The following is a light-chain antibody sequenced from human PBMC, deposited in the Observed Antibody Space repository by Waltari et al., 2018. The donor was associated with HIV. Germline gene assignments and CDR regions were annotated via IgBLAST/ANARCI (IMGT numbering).Light chain of an antibody. Sequence: QSALTQPASVSGPLGQSITISCTGSSSDVGAYTYVSWYQQHPGKAPKLIIYEVRDRPSGVSNRFSGSKSGNTASLTISGLRAEDEATYYCSSYTVTSTLIFGGGTDLTV. CDR3: SSYTVTSTLI. CDR2: EVR. J-gene: IGLJ2*01. CDR1: SSDVGAYTY. V-gene: IGLV2-14*01.